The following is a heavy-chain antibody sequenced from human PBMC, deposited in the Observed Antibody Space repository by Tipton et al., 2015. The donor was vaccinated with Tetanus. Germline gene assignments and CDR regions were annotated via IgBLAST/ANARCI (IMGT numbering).Heavy chain of an antibody. V-gene: IGHV4-59*01. CDR2: FYYRGST. Sequence: TLSLTCTVSGGSISTYYWSWIRQPPGKGLEWIGYFYYRGSTNYYPSLKSRVTMSVDTSKNQFSLNLSSVTAADTAVYYCARGDGSTLHYWGQGTLVTVSS. D-gene: IGHD5-24*01. CDR1: GGSISTYY. J-gene: IGHJ4*02. CDR3: ARGDGSTLHY.